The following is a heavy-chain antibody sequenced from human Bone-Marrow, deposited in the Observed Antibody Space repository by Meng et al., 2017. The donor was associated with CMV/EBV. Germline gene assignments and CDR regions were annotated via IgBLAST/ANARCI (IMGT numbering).Heavy chain of an antibody. CDR1: VITFSDYY. CDR3: ARAAKFVFEFGIDP. Sequence: ASVITFSDYYMSWIRQAPGKGLGWVSYISISDGSHYYTDSVKVRFTISRDNGKNSLVLHMNSLRDEDTAIYYCARAAKFVFEFGIDPWGQGTLVTVSS. V-gene: IGHV3-11*01. J-gene: IGHJ5*02. D-gene: IGHD3-16*01. CDR2: ISISDGSH.